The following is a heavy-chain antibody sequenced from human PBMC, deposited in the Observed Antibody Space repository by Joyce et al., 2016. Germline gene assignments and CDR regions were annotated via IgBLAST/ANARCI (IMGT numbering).Heavy chain of an antibody. CDR3: ARTRGGRDGFDI. V-gene: IGHV4-39*02. D-gene: IGHD1-26*01. Sequence: QLHLQESGPGLVKPSETLSLNCVVSGGSIRSSSYYWGWIRQPPGKGLEWIGSIYSSGTTYYNPSLKRRITMSVDTSKNHFSLKFNSVTAADTALYYCARTRGGRDGFDIWGRGTMVTVSS. CDR2: IYSSGTT. J-gene: IGHJ3*02. CDR1: GGSIRSSSYY.